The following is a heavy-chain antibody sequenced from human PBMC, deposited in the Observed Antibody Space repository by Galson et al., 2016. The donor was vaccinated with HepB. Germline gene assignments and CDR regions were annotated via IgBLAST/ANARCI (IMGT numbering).Heavy chain of an antibody. J-gene: IGHJ4*02. CDR2: SQHSGNT. D-gene: IGHD1-26*01. CDR3: ARDQNGSYMAY. Sequence: SETLSLTCTVSGGSVSSDNYYWTWIRQPPGKGLEWIRFSQHSGNTNCNPSLKSRVTITLDTSKNQFSLKRTSVTAADTAVYYCARDQNGSYMAYWGLGTLVTVSS. V-gene: IGHV4-61*01. CDR1: GGSVSSDNYY.